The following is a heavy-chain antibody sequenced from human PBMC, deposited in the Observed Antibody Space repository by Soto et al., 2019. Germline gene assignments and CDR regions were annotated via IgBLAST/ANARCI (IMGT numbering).Heavy chain of an antibody. CDR3: ARGPPPSFIAVAGPYYYYGMDV. CDR2: IIPIFGTA. V-gene: IGHV1-69*13. J-gene: IGHJ6*02. D-gene: IGHD6-19*01. Sequence: SLKVSCKASGGTFSSYAISWVRQAPGQGLEWMGGIIPIFGTANYAQKFQGRVTITADESTSTAYMELSSLRSEDTAVYYCARGPPPSFIAVAGPYYYYGMDVWGQGTTVTVSS. CDR1: GGTFSSYA.